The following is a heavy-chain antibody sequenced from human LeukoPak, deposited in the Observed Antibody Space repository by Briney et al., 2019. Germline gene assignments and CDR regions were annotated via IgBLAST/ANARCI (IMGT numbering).Heavy chain of an antibody. CDR2: ISGSGGST. D-gene: IGHD2-2*01. J-gene: IGHJ4*02. Sequence: GGSLRLSCAASGFTFSSYAMSWVRQAPGKGLEWISGISGSGGSTYYADSVKGRFTISRDNSKNTLYLQMNSLRAEDTAVYYCAKRGRRSSTSCHSYWGQGTLVTVST. CDR1: GFTFSSYA. CDR3: AKRGRRSSTSCHSY. V-gene: IGHV3-23*01.